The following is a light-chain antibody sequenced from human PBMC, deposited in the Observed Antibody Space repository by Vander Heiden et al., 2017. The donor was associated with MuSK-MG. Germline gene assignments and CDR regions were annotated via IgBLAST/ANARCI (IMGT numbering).Light chain of an antibody. CDR2: WAS. CDR1: QNVLYSANNKNY. Sequence: IVVTQFPDSLAVSLGERATIHCKSSQNVLYSANNKNYLTWYQQKPGQPPKLLIYWASTRESGVPDRFSGSGSGTDFTLTISSLQAEDVAVYYCQQHYSTPHTFGPGTKVEIK. CDR3: QQHYSTPHT. J-gene: IGKJ3*01. V-gene: IGKV4-1*01.